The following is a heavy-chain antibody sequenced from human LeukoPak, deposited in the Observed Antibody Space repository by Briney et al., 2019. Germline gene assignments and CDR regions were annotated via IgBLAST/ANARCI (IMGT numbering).Heavy chain of an antibody. J-gene: IGHJ4*02. CDR2: ISSSSSYI. Sequence: GGSMRLSCAASGFTFSSYSMNWVRQAPGKGLEWVSSISSSSSYIYYADSVKGRSTISRDNAKSSLYLQMNSLRAEDTAVYYCARDPRPDIVGATHDYWGQGTLVTVSS. CDR3: ARDPRPDIVGATHDY. V-gene: IGHV3-21*01. D-gene: IGHD1-26*01. CDR1: GFTFSSYS.